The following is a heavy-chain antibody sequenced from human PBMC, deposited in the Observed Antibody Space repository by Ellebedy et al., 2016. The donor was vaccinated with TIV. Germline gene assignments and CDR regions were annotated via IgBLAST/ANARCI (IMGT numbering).Heavy chain of an antibody. D-gene: IGHD6-19*01. CDR1: GYTFTGYY. Sequence: ASVKVSCKASGYTFTGYYMHWVRQAPGQGLEWMGWINPNSGGTNYAQKFQGRVTMTRDKSISTAYMELSRLRTDDTAVYYCARVSIAVAGIVDYGMDVWGQGTTVTVSS. CDR2: INPNSGGT. J-gene: IGHJ6*02. CDR3: ARVSIAVAGIVDYGMDV. V-gene: IGHV1-2*02.